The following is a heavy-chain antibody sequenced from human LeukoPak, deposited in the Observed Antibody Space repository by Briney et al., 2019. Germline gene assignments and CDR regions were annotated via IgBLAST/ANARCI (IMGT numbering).Heavy chain of an antibody. CDR2: IYYGGST. J-gene: IGHJ6*03. D-gene: IGHD5-18*01. CDR3: ARHGGYRFKTLNYYYYMDV. V-gene: IGHV4-39*01. Sequence: PSETLSLTCTVSSGSISSTSYYWGWIRQPPGKGLEWIGSIYYGGSTYYNPSLKSRVTISVDTSKNQFSLKLSSVTAADAAVYYCARHGGYRFKTLNYYYYMDVWGKGTTVTVSS. CDR1: SGSISSTSYY.